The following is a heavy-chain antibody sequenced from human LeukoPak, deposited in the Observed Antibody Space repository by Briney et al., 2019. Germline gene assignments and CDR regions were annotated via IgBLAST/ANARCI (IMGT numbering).Heavy chain of an antibody. CDR3: ARGLGYDILTGYYIGGYYFDY. D-gene: IGHD3-9*01. CDR2: ISGSGGST. CDR1: GFTFSSYA. V-gene: IGHV3-23*01. J-gene: IGHJ4*02. Sequence: GGSLRLSCAASGFTFSSYAMSWVRQAPGKGLEWVSAISGSGGSTYYAASVKGRFTISRDNSQNTLYLQMNSLRAEDTAVYYCARGLGYDILTGYYIGGYYFDYWGQGTLVTVSS.